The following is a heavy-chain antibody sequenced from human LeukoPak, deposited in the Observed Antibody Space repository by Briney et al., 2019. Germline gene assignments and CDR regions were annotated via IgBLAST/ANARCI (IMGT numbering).Heavy chain of an antibody. Sequence: SETLSLTCTVSGGSISSYYWSWIRQPPGKGLEWIGYIYYSGSTNYNPSLKSRVTISVDTSKNQFSLKLSSVTAADTAVYYCAAPGSPTDYYYYYYMDVWGKGTTVTISS. CDR1: GGSISSYY. V-gene: IGHV4-59*08. D-gene: IGHD3-10*01. J-gene: IGHJ6*03. CDR3: AAPGSPTDYYYYYYMDV. CDR2: IYYSGST.